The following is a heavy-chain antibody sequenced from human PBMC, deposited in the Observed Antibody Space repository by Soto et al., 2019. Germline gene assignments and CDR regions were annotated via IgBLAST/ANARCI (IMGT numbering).Heavy chain of an antibody. CDR2: MNPNSGNT. CDR1: GYTFTSYD. J-gene: IGHJ6*02. CDR3: AREAWRPHRWHYHGMDV. V-gene: IGHV1-8*01. Sequence: GASVKVSCKASGYTFTSYDINWVRQATGQGLEWMGWMNPNSGNTGYAQKFQGRVTMTRNTSISTAYMELSSLRSEDTAVYYCAREAWRPHRWHYHGMDVWGQGTMVTVSS.